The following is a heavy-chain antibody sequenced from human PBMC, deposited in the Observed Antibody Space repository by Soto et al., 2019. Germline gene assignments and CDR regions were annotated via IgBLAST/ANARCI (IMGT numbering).Heavy chain of an antibody. CDR3: ARDRLWFGAARRCYSCYGIEV. Sequence: PGGSLRLSCAASGFTFSSYNMNWVRQAPGKGLEWVSYISSSSSTIYYADSVKGRVTISRDNAKNSLYLQMNSLRDEDTAVYYLARDRLWFGAARRCYSCYGIEVWGQGSTVTVSS. V-gene: IGHV3-48*02. D-gene: IGHD3-10*01. CDR1: GFTFSSYN. CDR2: ISSSSSTI. J-gene: IGHJ6*02.